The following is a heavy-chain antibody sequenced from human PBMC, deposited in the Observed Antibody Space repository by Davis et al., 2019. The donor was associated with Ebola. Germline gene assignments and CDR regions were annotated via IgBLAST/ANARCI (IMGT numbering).Heavy chain of an antibody. CDR3: ARDWGAFYGDYLFDY. J-gene: IGHJ4*02. CDR1: GFTFSSYA. D-gene: IGHD4-17*01. V-gene: IGHV3-30*01. Sequence: GESLKISCAASGFTFSSYAMHWVRQAPGKGLEWVAVISYDGSNKYYADSVKGRFTISRDNSKNTLYLQMNSLRAEDTAVYYCARDWGAFYGDYLFDYWGQGTLVTVSS. CDR2: ISYDGSNK.